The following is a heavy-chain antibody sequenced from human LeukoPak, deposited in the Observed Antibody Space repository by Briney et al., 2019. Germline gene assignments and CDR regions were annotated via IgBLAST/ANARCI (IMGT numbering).Heavy chain of an antibody. CDR3: ARDQFRDYFRGADY. Sequence: GGSLRLSCAASGFTFRCHAMSWVRRAPGRGVECVSAIRGDGATLFYADSVKGRITVSSDNSKNTLYLQFNSLRVDDTAVYYCARDQFRDYFRGADYWGQGTLVTVSS. V-gene: IGHV3-23*01. D-gene: IGHD3-16*01. CDR1: GFTFRCHA. J-gene: IGHJ4*02. CDR2: IRGDGATL.